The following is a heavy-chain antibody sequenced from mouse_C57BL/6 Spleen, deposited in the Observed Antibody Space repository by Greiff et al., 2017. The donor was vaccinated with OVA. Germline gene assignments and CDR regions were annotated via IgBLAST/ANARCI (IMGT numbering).Heavy chain of an antibody. CDR1: GYTFTSYW. J-gene: IGHJ3*01. CDR2: IYPSDSET. Sequence: VQLQQPGAELVRPGSSVKLSCKASGYTFTSYWMDWVKQRPGQGLEWIGNIYPSDSETHYNQKFKDKATLTVDKSSSTAYMQLSSLTSEDSAVYYCARSGYDYDDGAWFAYWGQGTLVTVSA. V-gene: IGHV1-61*01. D-gene: IGHD2-4*01. CDR3: ARSGYDYDDGAWFAY.